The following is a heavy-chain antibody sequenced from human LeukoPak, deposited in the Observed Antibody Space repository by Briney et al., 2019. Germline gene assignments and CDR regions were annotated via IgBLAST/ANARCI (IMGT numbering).Heavy chain of an antibody. V-gene: IGHV3-15*01. CDR3: TAGTGRSDFDY. Sequence: GGSLRLSCAASGFTFSNAWMSWVRQAPGRGLEWVGRIKRKGDDGTIDYAAPVKGRLSIARDDSKRTLYLQMKSLKSEDTAVYYCTAGTGRSDFDYWGQGTLVTVSS. J-gene: IGHJ4*02. CDR2: IKRKGDDGTI. CDR1: GFTFSNAW. D-gene: IGHD3/OR15-3a*01.